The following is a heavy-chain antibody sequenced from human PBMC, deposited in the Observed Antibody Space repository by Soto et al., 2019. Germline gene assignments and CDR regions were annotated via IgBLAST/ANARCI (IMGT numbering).Heavy chain of an antibody. D-gene: IGHD3-9*01. V-gene: IGHV4-59*01. J-gene: IGHJ3*02. CDR1: GGSISSYY. Sequence: KPSETLSLTCTVSGGSISSYYWSWIRQPPGKGLEWIGYIYYSGSTNYNPSLKSRVTISVDTSKNQFSLKLSSVTAADTAVYYCAKDPPNYDILTGYYPDDAFDIWGQGTMVTVSS. CDR3: AKDPPNYDILTGYYPDDAFDI. CDR2: IYYSGST.